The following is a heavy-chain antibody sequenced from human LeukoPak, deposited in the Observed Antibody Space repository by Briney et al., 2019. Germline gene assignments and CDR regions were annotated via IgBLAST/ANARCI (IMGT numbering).Heavy chain of an antibody. J-gene: IGHJ4*02. CDR2: IIPILGIA. V-gene: IGHV1-69*02. Sequence: SVKVSCKASGGTFSSYTISCVRQAPGQGLEWMGRIIPILGIANYAQKFQGRVTITADKSTSTAYMELSSLRSEDTAVYYCASRSGYDNQFDYWGQGTLVTVSS. CDR3: ASRSGYDNQFDY. CDR1: GGTFSSYT. D-gene: IGHD5-12*01.